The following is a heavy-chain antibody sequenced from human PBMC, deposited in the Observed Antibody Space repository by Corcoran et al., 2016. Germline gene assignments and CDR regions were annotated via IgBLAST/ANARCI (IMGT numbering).Heavy chain of an antibody. CDR1: GFTFSSYG. D-gene: IGHD6-13*01. CDR3: AREEGGSSWVYFDY. V-gene: IGHV3-33*01. Sequence: QVQLVESGGGVVQPGRSLRLSCAASGFTFSSYGMHWVRQAPGKGLEWVAVIWYDGSNKYYADSVKGRFTISRDNSKNTLYLQMNSLRAEDTAVYYCAREEGGSSWVYFDYWGQGTLVTVSS. CDR2: IWYDGSNK. J-gene: IGHJ4*02.